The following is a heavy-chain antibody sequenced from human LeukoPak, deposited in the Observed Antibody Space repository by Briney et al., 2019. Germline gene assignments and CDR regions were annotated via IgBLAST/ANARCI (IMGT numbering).Heavy chain of an antibody. CDR3: ARDPRGAAGTYGMDV. CDR1: GFTFSSYS. V-gene: IGHV3-21*01. D-gene: IGHD6-13*01. J-gene: IGHJ6*02. CDR2: ISSGSNYV. Sequence: GGSLRLSCAASGFTFSSYSMNWVRQAPGKGLEWVSSISSGSNYVFYADSVKGRITISRDNAKNSLYLQINSLRAEDTAVYYCARDPRGAAGTYGMDVWGQGTTVTVSS.